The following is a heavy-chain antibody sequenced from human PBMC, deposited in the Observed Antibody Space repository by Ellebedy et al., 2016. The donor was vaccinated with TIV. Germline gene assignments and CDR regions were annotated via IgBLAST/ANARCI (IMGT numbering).Heavy chain of an antibody. CDR2: INAANGNT. J-gene: IGHJ6*02. V-gene: IGHV1-3*01. CDR3: ARDEMRKSGGHLGMDV. D-gene: IGHD2-15*01. CDR1: GYTFTTYT. Sequence: AASVKVSCKASGYTFTTYTMHWVRQAPGQRLEWMGWINAANGNTKYSQKFQGRVTITRDTSASTAYLELTSLRSEDTAVFYCARDEMRKSGGHLGMDVWGQGTTVIVSS.